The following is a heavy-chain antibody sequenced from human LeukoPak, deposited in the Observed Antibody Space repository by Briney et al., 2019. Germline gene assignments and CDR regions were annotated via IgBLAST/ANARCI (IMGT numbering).Heavy chain of an antibody. V-gene: IGHV1-18*04. CDR2: ISAYNGNT. Sequence: ASVKVSCKASGYTFTGYYMRWVRQAPGQGLEWMGWISAYNGNTNYAQKLQGRVTMTTDTSTSTAYMELRSLRSDDTAVYYCARGGYSYGYYYYYMDVWGKGTTVTVSS. J-gene: IGHJ6*03. CDR1: GYTFTGYY. D-gene: IGHD5-18*01. CDR3: ARGGYSYGYYYYYMDV.